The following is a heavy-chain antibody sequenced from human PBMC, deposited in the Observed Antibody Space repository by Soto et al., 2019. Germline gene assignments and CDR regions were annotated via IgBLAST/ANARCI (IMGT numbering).Heavy chain of an antibody. Sequence: GGSLRLSCAASGFTFSSYGMHWVRQAPGKXLEWVAVIWYDGSNKYYADSVKGRFTISRDNSKNTLYLQMNSLRAEDTAVYYCARGDYYDSSGPNPWDYGMDVWGQGTTVTVSS. J-gene: IGHJ6*02. CDR2: IWYDGSNK. CDR3: ARGDYYDSSGPNPWDYGMDV. CDR1: GFTFSSYG. D-gene: IGHD3-22*01. V-gene: IGHV3-33*01.